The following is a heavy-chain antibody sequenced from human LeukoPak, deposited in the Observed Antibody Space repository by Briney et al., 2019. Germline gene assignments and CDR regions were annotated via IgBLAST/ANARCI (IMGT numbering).Heavy chain of an antibody. V-gene: IGHV3-23*01. D-gene: IGHD3-3*01. Sequence: EGSLRLSCAASGFTFSSYAMSWVRQAPGKGLEWVSAISGSGGSTYYADSVKGRFTISRDNAKNSLYLQMNSLRAEDTAVYYCARGYYDFWSGYLSPLDYWGQGTLVTVSS. CDR2: ISGSGGST. J-gene: IGHJ4*02. CDR1: GFTFSSYA. CDR3: ARGYYDFWSGYLSPLDY.